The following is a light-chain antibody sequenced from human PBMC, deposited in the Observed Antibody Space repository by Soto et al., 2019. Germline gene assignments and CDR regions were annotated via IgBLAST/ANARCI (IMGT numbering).Light chain of an antibody. CDR2: LNSDGSH. V-gene: IGLV4-69*01. CDR3: QTWGPGSVV. CDR1: SGHSTYT. J-gene: IGLJ2*01. Sequence: VLTQSPSASASLGASVKLTCTLSSGHSTYTIAWHQQQPEKGPRYLMKLNSDGSHTKGDAIPERFSGSSSGAERYLTISSLQSEDEADYYCQTWGPGSVVFGGGTKVTVL.